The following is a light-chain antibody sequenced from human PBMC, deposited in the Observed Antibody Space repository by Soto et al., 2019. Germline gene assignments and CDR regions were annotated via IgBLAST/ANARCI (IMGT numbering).Light chain of an antibody. CDR2: KTS. CDR1: QSISPW. CDR3: QHYKTYSRT. J-gene: IGKJ1*01. Sequence: DIQMTQSPSTLSASVGDRVTITCRASQSISPWLAWYQQKPGKAPKVLIYKTSTLQSGVPSRFSGSGSGTEFTLTISSLQHDDFATYYCQHYKTYSRTFGQGTKVEI. V-gene: IGKV1-5*03.